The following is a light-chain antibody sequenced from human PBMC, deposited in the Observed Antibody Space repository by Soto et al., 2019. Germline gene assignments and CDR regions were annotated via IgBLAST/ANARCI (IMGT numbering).Light chain of an antibody. V-gene: IGLV2-14*01. J-gene: IGLJ2*01. Sequence: QSALTQPASVSGSPGQSITISCTGTSSDVGGSNYVSWYQQHPGEAPQLMIYDVSYRPTGISNRFSGSKSGNTASLTLSRDQAEDEADYFRRSFGGSSTRFGGGTKLTVL. CDR3: RSFGGSSTR. CDR1: SSDVGGSNY. CDR2: DVS.